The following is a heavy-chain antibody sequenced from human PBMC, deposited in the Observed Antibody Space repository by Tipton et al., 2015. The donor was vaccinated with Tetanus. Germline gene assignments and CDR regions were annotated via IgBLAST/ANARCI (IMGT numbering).Heavy chain of an antibody. CDR3: ARSLGIAAAGTLWFDP. J-gene: IGHJ5*02. Sequence: TLSLTCTVSGGSISSSSYYWGWIRQPPGKGLEWIGSIYYSGSTYYNPSLKSRVPISVDTSKNQFSLKLSSVTAADTAVYYCARSLGIAAAGTLWFDPWGQGTLVTVSS. CDR2: IYYSGST. D-gene: IGHD6-13*01. V-gene: IGHV4-39*01. CDR1: GGSISSSSYY.